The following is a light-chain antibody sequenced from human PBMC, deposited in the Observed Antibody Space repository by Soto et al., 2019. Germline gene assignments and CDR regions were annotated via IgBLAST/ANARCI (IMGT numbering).Light chain of an antibody. CDR3: CSYAGSFWV. V-gene: IGLV2-11*01. CDR1: SSDVGGSKY. CDR2: DVI. Sequence: QSALTQPRSVSGSPGQSVTISCTGTSSDVGGSKYVSWYQQHPGKAPKLMIYDVIEQPSGVPDRFSGSKSGNTASLTISGLQAEDGGDYYCCSYAGSFWVFGGGTKVTVL. J-gene: IGLJ3*02.